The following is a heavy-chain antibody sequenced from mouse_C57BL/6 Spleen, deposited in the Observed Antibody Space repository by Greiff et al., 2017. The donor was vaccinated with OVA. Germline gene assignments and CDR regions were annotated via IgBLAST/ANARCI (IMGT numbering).Heavy chain of an antibody. CDR2: ISYDGSN. CDR3: AKDSNYELYWYFDV. Sequence: EVKLMESGPGLVKPSQSLSLTCSVTGYSITSGYYWNWIRQFPGNKLEWMGYISYDGSNNYNPSLKNRISITRDTSKNQFFRKLNSVTTEDTATYDCAKDSNYELYWYFDVWGTGTTVTVSS. CDR1: GYSITSGYY. V-gene: IGHV3-6*01. J-gene: IGHJ1*03. D-gene: IGHD2-5*01.